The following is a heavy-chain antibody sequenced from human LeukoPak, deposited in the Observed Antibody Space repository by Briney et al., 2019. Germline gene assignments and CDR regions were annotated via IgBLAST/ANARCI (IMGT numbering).Heavy chain of an antibody. V-gene: IGHV3-74*01. CDR1: GFTFSSYW. CDR2: INDDGRST. CDR3: ASVRWGCLYYFDY. D-gene: IGHD3-16*01. J-gene: IGHJ4*02. Sequence: PGGSLRLSCAASGFTFSSYWMHWVRQAPGKGLVGVSRINDDGRSTNYADSVKGRFTISRDNAKNTLYLLINSLRAEDTAVYYCASVRWGCLYYFDYWGQGTLVTVSS.